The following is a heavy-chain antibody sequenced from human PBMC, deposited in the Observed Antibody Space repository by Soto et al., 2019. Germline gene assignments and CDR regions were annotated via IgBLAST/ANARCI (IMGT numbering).Heavy chain of an antibody. Sequence: SETLSLTCTVSGGSISSSSYYWGWIRQPPGKGLEWIGSIYYSGSTYYNPSLKSRVTISVDTSKNQFSLKLSSVTAADTAVYYCSRADLHPIMGARMDVWGQGTTVTVSS. V-gene: IGHV4-39*07. J-gene: IGHJ6*02. CDR1: GGSISSSSYY. D-gene: IGHD2-8*01. CDR3: SRADLHPIMGARMDV. CDR2: IYYSGST.